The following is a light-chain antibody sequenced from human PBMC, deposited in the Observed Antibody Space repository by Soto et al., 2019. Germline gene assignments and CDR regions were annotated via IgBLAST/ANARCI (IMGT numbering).Light chain of an antibody. CDR1: QSISSW. V-gene: IGKV1-5*01. J-gene: IGKJ4*01. Sequence: DIQMTQSPSTLSASVGDSVTITCRASQSISSWLAWYQQKLGRASRLLIYDASSLESGVPSRFSGSGYGTEFTLTISSLQPDDFATYYCQQYNTYSSLTFGGGSKVDIK. CDR3: QQYNTYSSLT. CDR2: DAS.